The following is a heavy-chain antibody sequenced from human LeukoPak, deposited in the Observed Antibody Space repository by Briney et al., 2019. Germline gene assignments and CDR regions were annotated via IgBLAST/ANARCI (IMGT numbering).Heavy chain of an antibody. CDR3: ARDNQYNSDSSDYGGTNFDY. Sequence: PSETLSLTCTVSGGSISSYYWSWIRQPTETALEWIGRIYTSGTITYNPSLKSRVTMSVDTSKNQFSLKLSSVTAADTAVYYCARDNQYNSDSSDYGGTNFDYWGQGTLVTVSS. CDR2: IYTSGTI. V-gene: IGHV4-4*07. J-gene: IGHJ4*02. CDR1: GGSISSYY. D-gene: IGHD3-22*01.